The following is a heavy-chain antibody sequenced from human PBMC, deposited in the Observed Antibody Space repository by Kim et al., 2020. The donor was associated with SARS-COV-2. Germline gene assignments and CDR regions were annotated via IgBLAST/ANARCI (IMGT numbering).Heavy chain of an antibody. CDR2: IYYSGST. J-gene: IGHJ5*02. V-gene: IGHV4-39*01. CDR3: ARQARIYYGSGSYYIPERQGYLRYNWFDP. Sequence: SETLSLTCTVSGGSISSSSYYWGWIRQPPGKGLEWIGSIYYSGSTYYNPSLKSRVTISVDTSKNQFSLKLSSVTAADTAVYYCARQARIYYGSGSYYIPERQGYLRYNWFDPWGQGTLVTVSS. D-gene: IGHD3-10*01. CDR1: GGSISSSSYY.